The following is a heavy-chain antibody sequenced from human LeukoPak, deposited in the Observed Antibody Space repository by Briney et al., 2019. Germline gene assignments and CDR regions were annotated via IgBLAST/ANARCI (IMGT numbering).Heavy chain of an antibody. CDR3: TRDSGYSVGWFSDH. V-gene: IGHV3-49*04. D-gene: IGHD6-19*01. Sequence: GGSLGLSCTTSGFNFDDYGLSWVRQAPGEGLEWLGFIRSKGYGGTTEYAASVKGRFTISRDASKTIAYLQMNSLKTDDTGVYYCTRDSGYSVGWFSDHWGQGTLVTVSS. CDR1: GFNFDDYG. CDR2: IRSKGYGGTT. J-gene: IGHJ4*02.